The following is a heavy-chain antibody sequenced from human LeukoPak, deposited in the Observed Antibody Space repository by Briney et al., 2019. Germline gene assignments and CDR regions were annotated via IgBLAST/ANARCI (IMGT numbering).Heavy chain of an antibody. CDR2: ISTSGST. CDR3: AREGGPYRPLDY. CDR1: DGSISSYY. Sequence: SETLSLTCTVSDGSISSYYWSWIRQPAGKGLEWIGRISTSGSTNYSPSLKSRVTMSVDSSKNQFSLNLTSVTAADTAVYYCAREGGPYRPLDYSGQGTLVTVSS. V-gene: IGHV4-4*07. J-gene: IGHJ4*02.